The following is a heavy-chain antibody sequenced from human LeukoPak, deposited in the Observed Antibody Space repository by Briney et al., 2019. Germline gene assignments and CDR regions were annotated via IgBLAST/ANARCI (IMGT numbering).Heavy chain of an antibody. V-gene: IGHV3-53*01. J-gene: IGHJ3*02. CDR1: GFTVSSNY. D-gene: IGHD3-16*01. Sequence: GGSLRLSCAASGFTVSSNYMSWVRQAPGKGLEWVSIIYSGGSTFYADSVKGRFTISRDNSKNTLYLQMNSLRAEDTAVYYCARPHLKRGDAFDIWGQGTMVTVSS. CDR3: ARPHLKRGDAFDI. CDR2: IYSGGST.